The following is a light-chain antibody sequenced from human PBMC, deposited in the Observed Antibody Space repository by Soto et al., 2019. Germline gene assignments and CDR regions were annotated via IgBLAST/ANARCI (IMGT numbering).Light chain of an antibody. CDR2: DVS. J-gene: IGKJ4*01. V-gene: IGKV1-13*02. Sequence: AIQLTQSPSSLSASVGDRVTITCRASQYLSSGLAWYQQKPGKPPKLLLYDVSSLESGVPSRFSGSGSGTEFTLTISSLQPEDFATYYCQQFNSYPALAFGGGTKVEI. CDR1: QYLSSG. CDR3: QQFNSYPALA.